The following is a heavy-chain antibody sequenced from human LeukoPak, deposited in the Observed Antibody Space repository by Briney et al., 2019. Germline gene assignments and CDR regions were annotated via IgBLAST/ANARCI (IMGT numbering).Heavy chain of an antibody. D-gene: IGHD3-10*01. CDR2: IYYSGST. V-gene: IGHV4-39*01. CDR3: ARANYYGSGSGEFMFDY. J-gene: IGHJ4*02. Sequence: PSETLSLTCTVSGGSISSSNYYWGWIRQPPGKGLEWIGSIYYSGSTYYNPSLKSRVTISVDTSKNQFSLKLSSVTAADTAVYYCARANYYGSGSGEFMFDYWGQGTLVTVSS. CDR1: GGSISSSNYY.